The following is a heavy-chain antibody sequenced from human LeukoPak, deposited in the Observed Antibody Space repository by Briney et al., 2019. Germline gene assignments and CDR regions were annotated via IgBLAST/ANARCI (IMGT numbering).Heavy chain of an antibody. CDR2: IYTSGST. CDR3: ASDWGFGTKIDY. D-gene: IGHD7-27*01. Sequence: KASETLSLTCTVSGGSINSGSYYLSWIRQPAGKGLEWIGRIYTSGSTDYNPSLKSRVTISVDTSKNHFSLKLTSVTAADTAVYYCASDWGFGTKIDYWGQGTLVTVSS. CDR1: GGSINSGSYY. V-gene: IGHV4-61*02. J-gene: IGHJ4*02.